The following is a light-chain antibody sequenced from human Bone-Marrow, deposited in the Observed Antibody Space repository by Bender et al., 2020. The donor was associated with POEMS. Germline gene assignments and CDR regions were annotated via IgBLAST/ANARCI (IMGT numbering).Light chain of an antibody. CDR3: QAWGTYSVL. Sequence: SYEVTQPPSVSVSPGQTASITCSGDDLGDKYVAGYQQKPGQSPVLVIYHDTNRPSGIPARFSGSNSGNTATLTISGTQAMDEADYYCQAWGTYSVLFGGGTKLTVL. J-gene: IGLJ2*01. CDR2: HDT. CDR1: DLGDKY. V-gene: IGLV3-1*01.